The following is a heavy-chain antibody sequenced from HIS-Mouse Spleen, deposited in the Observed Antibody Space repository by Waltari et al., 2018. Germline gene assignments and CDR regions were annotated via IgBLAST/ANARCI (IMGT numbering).Heavy chain of an antibody. D-gene: IGHD2-15*01. J-gene: IGHJ3*02. CDR1: GYSISSGYY. CDR3: ARPPGDIVVVVAATNAFDI. Sequence: QVQLQESGPGLVKPSETLSLTCTVSGYSISSGYYWGWIRQPPGKGLEWIGSIYHSGSTYSNPAIKGRVTISVDTSKTQFSLKLSSVTAADTAVYYWARPPGDIVVVVAATNAFDIWGQGTMVTVSS. V-gene: IGHV4-38-2*02. CDR2: IYHSGST.